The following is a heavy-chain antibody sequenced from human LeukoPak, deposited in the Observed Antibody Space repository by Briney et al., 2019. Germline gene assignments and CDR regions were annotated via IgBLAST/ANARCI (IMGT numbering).Heavy chain of an antibody. CDR3: AKASSAGDSSSWNY. D-gene: IGHD6-13*01. Sequence: GGSLRLSCAVSGFTFSSYGMSWVRQAPGKGLKWVSDISASGGSTYYADSVKGRFTISRDNSKKTLHLQMNSLRAEDTAIYYCAKASSAGDSSSWNYWGQGILVTVSS. CDR1: GFTFSSYG. CDR2: ISASGGST. J-gene: IGHJ4*02. V-gene: IGHV3-23*01.